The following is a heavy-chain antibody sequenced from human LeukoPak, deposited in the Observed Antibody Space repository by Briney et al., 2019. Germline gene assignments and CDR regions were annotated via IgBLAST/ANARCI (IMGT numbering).Heavy chain of an antibody. Sequence: SQTLSLTCAISGDSVSSNSAAWNWIRQSPSRGLEWLGRTYYRSKWYNDYAVSVKSRITINPDTSKNQFSLQLNSVTPGDTAVYYCARDFRDLVYGDYEAWFDPWGQGTLVTVSS. D-gene: IGHD4-17*01. CDR3: ARDFRDLVYGDYEAWFDP. CDR2: TYYRSKWYN. CDR1: GDSVSSNSAA. V-gene: IGHV6-1*01. J-gene: IGHJ5*02.